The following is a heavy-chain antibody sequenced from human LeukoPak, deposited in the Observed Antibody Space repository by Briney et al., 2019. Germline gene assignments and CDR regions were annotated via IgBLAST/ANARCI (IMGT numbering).Heavy chain of an antibody. V-gene: IGHV4-34*01. CDR1: GGSFSGYY. D-gene: IGHD3-10*01. Sequence: SETLSLTCAVYGGSFSGYYWSWIRQPPGEGLEWIGEINHSGSTNYNPSLKSRVTISVDSSKNQFSLKLTSVTAADTAVYYCARGLGASGNYLFEDYWGQGTLVTVSS. CDR3: ARGLGASGNYLFEDY. J-gene: IGHJ4*02. CDR2: INHSGST.